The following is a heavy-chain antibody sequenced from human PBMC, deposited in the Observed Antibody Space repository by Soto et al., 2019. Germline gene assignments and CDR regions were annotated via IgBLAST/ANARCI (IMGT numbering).Heavy chain of an antibody. CDR3: ARVSYGDYGLDF. CDR1: GGTFTNYI. J-gene: IGHJ4*01. CDR2: IIPIFGTT. V-gene: IGHV1-69*06. D-gene: IGHD4-17*01. Sequence: VHLVQSGAEVRKPGSSVNVSCKASGGTFTNYIITWVRQAPGQSLEWMGDIIPIFGTTNYAQKFQGRLTMTADKSTTTAYMELTGLRFEDTAVYFCARVSYGDYGLDFWGQGTLVTVSS.